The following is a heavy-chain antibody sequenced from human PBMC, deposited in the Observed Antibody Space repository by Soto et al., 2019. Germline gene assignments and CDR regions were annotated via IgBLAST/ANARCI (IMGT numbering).Heavy chain of an antibody. CDR3: GRGPSPRAPAGGTPYYYAMDV. V-gene: IGHV1-8*02. CDR1: GYDFTAYD. J-gene: IGHJ6*02. Sequence: ASVKVSCKASGYDFTAYDINWVRQASGQGLEWMGWMNPINGATGSARRFQGRVSMTRNTATGTAYMELTSPRLDDTAVYYCGRGPSPRAPAGGTPYYYAMDVWGQGTTVTVSS. D-gene: IGHD6-13*01. CDR2: MNPINGAT.